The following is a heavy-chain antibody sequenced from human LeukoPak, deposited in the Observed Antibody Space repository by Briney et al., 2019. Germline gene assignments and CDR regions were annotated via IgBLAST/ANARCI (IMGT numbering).Heavy chain of an antibody. J-gene: IGHJ6*03. V-gene: IGHV3-23*01. D-gene: IGHD3-16*01. CDR3: ARHGANYYYYYMDV. CDR1: GFTFSSYA. CDR2: ISGSGSST. Sequence: GGSLRLSCAASGFTFSSYAMSWVRQAPGKGLEWVSPISGSGSSTYYADSVKGRFTISRDNSKNTLYLQMNSLRAEDTAVYYCARHGANYYYYYMDVWGKGTTVTVSS.